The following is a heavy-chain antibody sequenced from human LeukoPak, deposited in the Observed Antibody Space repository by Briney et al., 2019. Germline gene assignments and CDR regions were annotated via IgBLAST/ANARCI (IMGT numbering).Heavy chain of an antibody. V-gene: IGHV4-59*01. D-gene: IGHD2-15*01. CDR3: ARAAHGGYYYYYYMDV. CDR2: IYYSGST. CDR1: GGSISSYY. Sequence: ASETPSLTCTVSGGSISSYYWSWIRQPPGKGLEWIGYIYYSGSTNYNPSLKSRVTISVDTSKNQFSLKLSSVTAANTAVYYCARAAHGGYYYYYYMDVWGKGTTVTVSS. J-gene: IGHJ6*03.